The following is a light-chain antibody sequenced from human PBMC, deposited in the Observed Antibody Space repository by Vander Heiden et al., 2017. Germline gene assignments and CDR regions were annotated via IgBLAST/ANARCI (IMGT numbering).Light chain of an antibody. CDR1: TMRSKS. V-gene: IGLV3-21*02. J-gene: IGLJ2*01. CDR3: QVWASRSDHVV. CDR2: CGG. Sequence: SYVLTQPPSVSVAPGQTARITCGGKTMRSKSVYWYRQKPGQAPVRVVDCGGDRPSGIPERFSGYNSENTATLTISRVEAGDEADYDCQVWASRSDHVVFGGGTKLTVL.